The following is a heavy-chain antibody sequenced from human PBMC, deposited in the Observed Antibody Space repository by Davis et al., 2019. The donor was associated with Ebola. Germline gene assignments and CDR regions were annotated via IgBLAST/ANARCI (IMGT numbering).Heavy chain of an antibody. CDR1: GFTFSSYG. CDR3: AGLWGYFDY. Sequence: GGSLRLSCAASGFTFSSYGMHWVRQAPGKGLEWVSSISSSSSDIYYADSVKGRFTISRDNAKNSLYLQMNSLRAEDTAVYYCAGLWGYFDYWGQGTLVTVSS. V-gene: IGHV3-21*01. CDR2: ISSSSSDI. D-gene: IGHD2-21*01. J-gene: IGHJ4*02.